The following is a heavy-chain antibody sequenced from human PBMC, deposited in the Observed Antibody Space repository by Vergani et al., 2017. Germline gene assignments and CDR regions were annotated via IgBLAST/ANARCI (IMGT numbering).Heavy chain of an antibody. CDR1: GFTFRSYW. V-gene: IGHV3-7*02. D-gene: IGHD3-16*01. Sequence: EVQLVESGGGLVQPGGSLRLSCAASGFTFRSYWMSWVRQAPGKGLEWVANIKQDGSEKYYVDSVKGRCTIARDNAKNSLYLQMNRLRAEDTAVYYCARARGYFDDWGQGTLVTVSS. CDR3: ARARGYFDD. CDR2: IKQDGSEK. J-gene: IGHJ4*02.